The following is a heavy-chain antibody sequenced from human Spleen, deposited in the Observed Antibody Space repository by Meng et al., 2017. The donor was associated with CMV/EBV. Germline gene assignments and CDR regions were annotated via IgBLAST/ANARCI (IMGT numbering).Heavy chain of an antibody. V-gene: IGHV3-23*01. Sequence: GESLKISCAASGFTFSSYWMSWVRQAPGEGLEWVSAISGSGDVTYYRDSVKGRFTISRDNSKNTLYLQMNSLRVEDTAVYYCAKNLKYYYDSSGHDPSAWWGQGTLVTVSS. CDR1: GFTFSSYW. D-gene: IGHD3-22*01. CDR3: AKNLKYYYDSSGHDPSAW. J-gene: IGHJ4*02. CDR2: ISGSGDVT.